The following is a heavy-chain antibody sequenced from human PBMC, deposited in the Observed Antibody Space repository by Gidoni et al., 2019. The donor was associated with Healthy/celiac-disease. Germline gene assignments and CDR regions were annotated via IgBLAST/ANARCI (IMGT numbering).Heavy chain of an antibody. D-gene: IGHD3-9*01. CDR2: ISGSGGST. CDR3: AKAHSRYFDWLLANDY. J-gene: IGHJ4*02. Sequence: EVQLLESGGGLVQPGWSLRLSCAASGFTFISYAMSWVRQAPGKGLEWVSAISGSGGSTYYADSVKGRFTISRDNSKNTLYLQMNSLRAEDTAVYYCAKAHSRYFDWLLANDYWGQGTLVTVSS. V-gene: IGHV3-23*01. CDR1: GFTFISYA.